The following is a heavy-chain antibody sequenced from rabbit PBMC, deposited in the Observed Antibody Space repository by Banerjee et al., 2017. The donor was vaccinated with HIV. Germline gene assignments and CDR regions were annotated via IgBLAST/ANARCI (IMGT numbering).Heavy chain of an antibody. CDR2: IDHYYPHT. D-gene: IGHD1-1*01. Sequence: QEHLVESGGGLVTPGESLKLSCKASGIDFNVYGISWVCQAPGKGLEWIAYIDHYYPHTDYAYWVNGRFTISLDSAQNMVFLQLTSLTAADTATYFCARDTSTSFSSYGMDLWGPGTLVTVS. CDR3: ARDTSTSFSSYGMDL. CDR1: GIDFNVYG. J-gene: IGHJ6*01. V-gene: IGHV1S47*01.